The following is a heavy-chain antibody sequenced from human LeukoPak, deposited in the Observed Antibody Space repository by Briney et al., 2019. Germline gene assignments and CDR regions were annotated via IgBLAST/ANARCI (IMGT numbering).Heavy chain of an antibody. D-gene: IGHD3-3*01. CDR1: GFTFSSYT. Sequence: GGSLRLSCAASGFTFSSYTMNWVRQAPGKGLEWVSSISSSGYVYYADSVKGRFTISRDNSKNTLYLQMNSLRAEDTAIYYCAKDPYYDFWSGYYYFDYWGQGTLVTVSS. J-gene: IGHJ4*02. CDR3: AKDPYYDFWSGYYYFDY. V-gene: IGHV3-21*04. CDR2: ISSSGYV.